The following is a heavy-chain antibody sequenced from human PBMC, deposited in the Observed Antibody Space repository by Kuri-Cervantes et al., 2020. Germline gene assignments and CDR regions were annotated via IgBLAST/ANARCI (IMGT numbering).Heavy chain of an antibody. V-gene: IGHV3-30-3*01. CDR2: ISYDGSNK. Sequence: GESLKISCAASGFTFSSYAMHWVRQAPGKGLERVAVISYDGSNKYYADSVKGRFTISRDNSKNTLYLQMNSLRAEDTAVYYCAKDLVDDILTGICHYWGQGTLVTVSS. CDR1: GFTFSSYA. J-gene: IGHJ4*02. CDR3: AKDLVDDILTGICHY. D-gene: IGHD3-9*01.